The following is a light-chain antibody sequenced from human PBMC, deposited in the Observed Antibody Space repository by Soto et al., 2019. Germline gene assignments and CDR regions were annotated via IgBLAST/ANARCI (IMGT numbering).Light chain of an antibody. Sequence: QSALTQPASVSGSPGQSITISCTGTSSDIGRYNYVSWFQQHPGKAPKLMIFEVSNWPSGASNRFSGSKSGNTASLTISGLQAEDDADYYCSSYTTSSTWVFGGGTKLTVL. CDR2: EVS. CDR3: SSYTTSSTWV. V-gene: IGLV2-14*01. J-gene: IGLJ3*02. CDR1: SSDIGRYNY.